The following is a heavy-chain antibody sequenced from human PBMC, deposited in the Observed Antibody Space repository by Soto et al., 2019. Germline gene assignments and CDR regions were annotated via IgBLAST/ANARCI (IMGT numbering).Heavy chain of an antibody. J-gene: IGHJ6*02. V-gene: IGHV3-7*01. Sequence: EVQLVESGGGLVQPGGSLRLSCAASGFTFSRYWMTWVRQAPGKGLEWVANIKQDGSEKYYVDSVKGRFTISRDNAKNSVYLQMNSLSAEDTALYYCAIFVVTEGPVYSMDVWGQGTSVTVSS. CDR2: IKQDGSEK. CDR1: GFTFSRYW. D-gene: IGHD2-21*02. CDR3: AIFVVTEGPVYSMDV.